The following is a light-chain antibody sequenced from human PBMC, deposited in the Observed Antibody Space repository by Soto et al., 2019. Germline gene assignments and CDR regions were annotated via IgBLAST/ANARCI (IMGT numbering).Light chain of an antibody. CDR3: SSYTSSSTRVV. CDR2: DVS. V-gene: IGLV2-14*03. J-gene: IGLJ2*01. CDR1: SSDVGGYNY. Sequence: QSVLTQPASVSGSPGQSITISCTGTSSDVGGYNYVSWYQQHPGKAPKLIIYDVSNRPSGVSNRFSGSTSGNTASLTISGLQAEDEADYYCSSYTSSSTRVVFGGGTKLTVL.